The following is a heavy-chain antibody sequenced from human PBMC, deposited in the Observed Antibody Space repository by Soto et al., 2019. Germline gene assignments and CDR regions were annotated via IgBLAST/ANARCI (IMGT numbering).Heavy chain of an antibody. CDR3: AKDSGGSSWWSGSYYAMDV. V-gene: IGHV3-43*01. CDR2: ISWDGGTT. D-gene: IGHD6-13*01. J-gene: IGHJ6*01. CDR1: GFTFDDYT. Sequence: EVQLVESGGVVVQPGGSLRLSCAASGFTFDDYTMHWVRQAPGKGLEWVSLISWDGGTTYYAYSVKGRFTISRDNSKTSLYLQMNSLRTEDTALYYCAKDSGGSSWWSGSYYAMDVW.